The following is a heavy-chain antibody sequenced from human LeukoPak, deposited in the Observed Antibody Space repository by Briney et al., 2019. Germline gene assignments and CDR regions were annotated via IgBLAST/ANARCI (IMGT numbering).Heavy chain of an antibody. Sequence: PGGSLRLSCAASGFTFNNYAIHWVRQAPGKGLEWVAIISFDGGNKYYADSVKGRFTISRDNSKNSLYLQMNSLRDEDTAVYYCARDFSPGQRFYFDYWGQGTLVTVSS. J-gene: IGHJ4*02. CDR2: ISFDGGNK. V-gene: IGHV3-30-3*01. CDR1: GFTFNNYA. CDR3: ARDFSPGQRFYFDY. D-gene: IGHD6-25*01.